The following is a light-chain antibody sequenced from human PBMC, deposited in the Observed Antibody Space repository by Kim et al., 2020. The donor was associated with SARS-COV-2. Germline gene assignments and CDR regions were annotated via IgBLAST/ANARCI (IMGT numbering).Light chain of an antibody. J-gene: IGKJ1*01. CDR2: TAS. CDR3: HQSASSPRT. Sequence: SPGERATLSCRASQIVSYNYLALYQQTPGQAPRLLIYTASRRATGIPDMFSGSGSGTDFTLTISRLEPEDFAVYYCHQSASSPRTFGQGTKVDIK. CDR1: QIVSYNY. V-gene: IGKV3-20*01.